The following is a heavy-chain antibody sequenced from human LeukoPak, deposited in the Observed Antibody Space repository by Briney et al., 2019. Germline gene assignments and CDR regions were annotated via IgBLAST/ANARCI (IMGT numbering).Heavy chain of an antibody. CDR1: GFTFSSSA. V-gene: IGHV3-23*01. D-gene: IGHD6-6*01. CDR2: ISASGGST. J-gene: IGHJ4*02. Sequence: GGSLRLSCAASGFTFSSSAMSWVRQVPGKGLEWVSGISASGGSTSYADSVRGRFTISRDNSKNTLYVQMNSLRDEDMAVYYCAKDLYSSSSGDYWGQGTLVTVSS. CDR3: AKDLYSSSSGDY.